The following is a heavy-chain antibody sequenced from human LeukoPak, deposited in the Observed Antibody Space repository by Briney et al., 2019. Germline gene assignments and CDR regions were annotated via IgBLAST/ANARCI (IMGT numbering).Heavy chain of an antibody. CDR2: ISAYNGNT. V-gene: IGHV1-18*01. CDR1: GYTFTSYG. Sequence: ASVKVSCKASGYTFTSYGISWVRQAPGQGLEWMGWISAYNGNTNYAQKLQGRVTMTTDTSTSTAYMELRSLRSDDTAVYYCAREALRGYDILTNYYMDVWGKGTTVTVSS. D-gene: IGHD3-9*01. CDR3: AREALRGYDILTNYYMDV. J-gene: IGHJ6*03.